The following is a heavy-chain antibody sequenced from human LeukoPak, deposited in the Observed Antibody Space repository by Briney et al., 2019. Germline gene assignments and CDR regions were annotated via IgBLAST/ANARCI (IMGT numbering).Heavy chain of an antibody. CDR3: ARRTTFPVVGMDV. Sequence: SETLSLTCAVSGGSISSNIWWTWARQPPGKGLEWIGEIFHSASPNYTPSLKSRVTISVDKSKNQFSLKLSSVTAADTAVYYCARRTTFPVVGMDVWGQGTTVTVSS. CDR2: IFHSASP. D-gene: IGHD2-21*01. CDR1: GGSISSNIW. V-gene: IGHV4-4*02. J-gene: IGHJ6*02.